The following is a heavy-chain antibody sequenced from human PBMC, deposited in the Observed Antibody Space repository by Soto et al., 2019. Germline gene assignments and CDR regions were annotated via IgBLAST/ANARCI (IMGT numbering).Heavy chain of an antibody. CDR1: GFTFSDAW. CDR2: IRKKADGGTT. Sequence: EVQLVESGGGLVKPGGSLRLSCEASGFTFSDAWMSWVGQAPGKGLEWLGFIRKKADGGTTDYAAPVKGRFSISRDDSTKTVYLQMSSLKTEDTAVYYCRTQWLDWGQGTLVTVSS. D-gene: IGHD6-19*01. J-gene: IGHJ4*02. V-gene: IGHV3-15*01. CDR3: RTQWLD.